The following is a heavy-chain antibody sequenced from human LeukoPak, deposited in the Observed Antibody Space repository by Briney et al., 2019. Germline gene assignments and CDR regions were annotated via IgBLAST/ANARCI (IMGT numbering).Heavy chain of an antibody. Sequence: GGTLRLSCAASGFTFSDYYMSWIRRTPGKGLEWVSYISDSSGYKNYADSLKGRFTISRDNAKNSVYLQMNSLSAEDTAVYYCARQGLYDSSDFWTFQHWGQGTLVTVSS. CDR1: GFTFSDYY. V-gene: IGHV3-11*06. CDR2: ISDSSGYK. CDR3: ARQGLYDSSDFWTFQH. D-gene: IGHD3/OR15-3a*01. J-gene: IGHJ1*01.